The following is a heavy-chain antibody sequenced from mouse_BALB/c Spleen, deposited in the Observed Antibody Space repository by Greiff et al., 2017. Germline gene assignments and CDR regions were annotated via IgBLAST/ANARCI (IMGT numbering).Heavy chain of an antibody. D-gene: IGHD2-1*01. CDR1: GFSLTSYG. CDR3: ASDLHPFDY. V-gene: IGHV2-9*02. Sequence: QVQLKESGPGLVAPSQSLSITCTVSGFSLTSYGVHWVRQPPGKGLEWLGVIWAGGSTNYNSALMSRLSISKDNSKMQVLLKMNSLQTDDTAMYYCASDLHPFDYWGQGTLVTVSA. J-gene: IGHJ3*01. CDR2: IWAGGST.